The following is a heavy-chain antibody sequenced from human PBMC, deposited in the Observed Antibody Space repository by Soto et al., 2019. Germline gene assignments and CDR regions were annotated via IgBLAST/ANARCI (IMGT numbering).Heavy chain of an antibody. CDR1: GFTFSSYW. Sequence: GGSLRLSCAASGFTFSSYWMSWVRQAPGKGLECVANIKQDGSEKYYVDSVKGRFTISRDNAKNSLYLQMNSLRAEDTAVYYCARRRFGELLYAFDIWGQGTMVTVSS. D-gene: IGHD3-10*01. CDR3: ARRRFGELLYAFDI. CDR2: IKQDGSEK. J-gene: IGHJ3*02. V-gene: IGHV3-7*04.